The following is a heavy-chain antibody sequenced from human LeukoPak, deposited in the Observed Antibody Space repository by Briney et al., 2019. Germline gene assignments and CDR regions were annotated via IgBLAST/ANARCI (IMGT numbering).Heavy chain of an antibody. V-gene: IGHV1-2*02. Sequence: GASVKVSCKASGYTVTEYYLHWVRQAPGQGLEWMGWINSNSGGTNYAQKFQGRVTMTRDTSISTAYMELSRLTSDDTAVYYCARDGQRGHMDVWGQGTMVTVSS. CDR2: INSNSGGT. D-gene: IGHD6-25*01. CDR3: ARDGQRGHMDV. J-gene: IGHJ6*02. CDR1: GYTVTEYY.